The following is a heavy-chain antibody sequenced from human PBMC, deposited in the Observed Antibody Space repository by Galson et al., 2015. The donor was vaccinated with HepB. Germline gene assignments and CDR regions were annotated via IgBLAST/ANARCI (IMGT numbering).Heavy chain of an antibody. CDR2: ITDSAGST. V-gene: IGHV3-23*01. CDR3: AKERWDLPRHDLDY. CDR1: GFTFSSSA. Sequence: SLRLSCAASGFTFSSSAMRWVRQAPGKGLEWVSSITDSAGSTYYDDSVKGRFTISRDNSKNTLYLQMNSLRAEDTAVYYCAKERWDLPRHDLDYWGQGTLLTVSS. J-gene: IGHJ4*02. D-gene: IGHD1-26*01.